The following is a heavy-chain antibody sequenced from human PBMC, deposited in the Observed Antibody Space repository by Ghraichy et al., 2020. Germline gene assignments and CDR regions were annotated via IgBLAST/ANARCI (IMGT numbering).Heavy chain of an antibody. V-gene: IGHV1-69*13. CDR3: ARPLTTGPLSFDY. CDR2: IIPIFGTA. CDR1: GGTFNSYA. J-gene: IGHJ4*02. D-gene: IGHD4-17*01. Sequence: SVKVSGKASGGTFNSYAISWVRQAPGQGLEWMGGIIPIFGTANYAQKFQGRVTITADESTSTAYMELSSLRSEDTAVYYCARPLTTGPLSFDYWGQGTLVTVSS.